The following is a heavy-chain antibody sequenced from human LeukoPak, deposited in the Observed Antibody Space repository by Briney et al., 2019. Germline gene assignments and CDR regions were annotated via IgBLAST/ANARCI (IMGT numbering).Heavy chain of an antibody. CDR3: AKERVWFGGIVDAFDI. V-gene: IGHV3-23*01. D-gene: IGHD3-10*01. Sequence: GGSLRLSCAASGFTFSSYAMGWVRQAPGKGLEWVSAISGSGGSTYYADSVKGRFTISRDNSKNTLYLQMNSLRAEDTAVYYCAKERVWFGGIVDAFDIWGQGTMVTVSS. CDR2: ISGSGGST. J-gene: IGHJ3*02. CDR1: GFTFSSYA.